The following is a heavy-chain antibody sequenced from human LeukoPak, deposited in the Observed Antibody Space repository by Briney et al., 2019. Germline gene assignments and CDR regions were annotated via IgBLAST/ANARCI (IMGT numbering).Heavy chain of an antibody. V-gene: IGHV3-23*01. D-gene: IGHD2-21*01. CDR3: AKDVRDTVVLIDTYMY. Sequence: GGSLRLSCVASGFMFNKYGMSWVRQAPGKGLEWVSVISGGGGRTYYGDSVKGRFTISRDNSKNTVYLQMNSLRAEDTAVYYCAKDVRDTVVLIDTYMYWGQGTLVTVSS. J-gene: IGHJ4*02. CDR1: GFMFNKYG. CDR2: ISGGGGRT.